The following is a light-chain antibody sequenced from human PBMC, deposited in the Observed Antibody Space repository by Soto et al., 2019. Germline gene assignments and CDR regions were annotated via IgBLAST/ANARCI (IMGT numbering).Light chain of an antibody. CDR1: SGDVGGYNY. CDR3: SSYTSSSTLL. CDR2: DVS. Sequence: QSALTQPASVSGSPGQSITISCTGTSGDVGGYNYVSWYQQNPGKAPKLMIYDVSNRPSGVSNRFSGSKSGNTASLTISGLQAEDEADYYCSSYTSSSTLLFGGGTKLTVL. V-gene: IGLV2-14*03. J-gene: IGLJ2*01.